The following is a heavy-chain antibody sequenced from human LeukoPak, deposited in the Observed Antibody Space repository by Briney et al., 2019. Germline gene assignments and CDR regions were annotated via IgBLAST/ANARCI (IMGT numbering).Heavy chain of an antibody. CDR1: GFTVCRNY. CDR3: AREGGYVFDY. CDR2: IYSGGST. V-gene: IGHV3-53*01. J-gene: IGHJ4*02. D-gene: IGHD5-12*01. Sequence: GGSLRLSCGVSGFTVCRNYMSWVREAPGEGREWVSVIYSGGSTDYTDSVTGRFHISRDNSKNTVYLQMNSLRPEDTAMYYCAREGGYVFDYWGQGTLVTVSS.